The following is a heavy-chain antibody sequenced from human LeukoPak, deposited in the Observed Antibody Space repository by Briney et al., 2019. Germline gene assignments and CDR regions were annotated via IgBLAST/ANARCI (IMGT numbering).Heavy chain of an antibody. CDR3: ARDRPLHYFDY. J-gene: IGHJ4*02. CDR1: GFTFSSYS. V-gene: IGHV3-21*01. Sequence: PGGSLRLSCAASGFTFSSYSMNWVRQAPGKGLEWVSSISSSSSYIYYGDSVKGRFTISRDNAKNSLYLQMNSLRAEDTAVYYCARDRPLHYFDYWAQGTLVTVSS. CDR2: ISSSSSYI.